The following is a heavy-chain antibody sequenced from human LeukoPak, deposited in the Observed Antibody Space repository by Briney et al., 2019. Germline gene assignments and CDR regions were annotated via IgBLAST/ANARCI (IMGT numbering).Heavy chain of an antibody. CDR1: GGSISSSSYY. D-gene: IGHD2-15*01. V-gene: IGHV4-39*01. Sequence: PSETLSLTCTVSGGSISSSSYYWGWIRQPPGKGLEWIGSIYYSGSTYYNPSLKSRVTISVDTSKNQFSLKLSSVTAADTAVYYCARGYYCSGGSCYPSDPWGQGTLVTVSS. CDR3: ARGYYCSGGSCYPSDP. J-gene: IGHJ5*02. CDR2: IYYSGST.